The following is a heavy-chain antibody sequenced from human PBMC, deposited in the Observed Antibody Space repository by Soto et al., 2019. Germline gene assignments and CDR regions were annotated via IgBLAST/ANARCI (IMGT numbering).Heavy chain of an antibody. CDR2: INHSGST. CDR1: GGSFSGYY. D-gene: IGHD6-13*01. V-gene: IGHV4-34*01. CDR3: ARGLSGVTAAAGTPLWFDP. J-gene: IGHJ5*02. Sequence: SETLSLTCAVYGGSFSGYYWSWIRQPPGKGLEWIGEINHSGSTNYNPSLKSRVTISVDTSKNQFSLKLSSVTAADTAVYYCARGLSGVTAAAGTPLWFDPWGQGTLVTVSS.